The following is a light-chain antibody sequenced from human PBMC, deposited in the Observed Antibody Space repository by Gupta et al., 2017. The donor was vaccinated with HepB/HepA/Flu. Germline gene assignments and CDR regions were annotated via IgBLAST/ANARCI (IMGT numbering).Light chain of an antibody. J-gene: IGKJ4*01. V-gene: IGKV3-11*01. Sequence: EIVLTQSPATLSLSPGERATLSCRASQTVSNYLAWYQQKPGQTPRLLIFDASNRVSGIPARFSGSGSGTDFTLTISNVEPEDFAVYYCQQRASWPLTFGGGTKVELK. CDR2: DAS. CDR1: QTVSNY. CDR3: QQRASWPLT.